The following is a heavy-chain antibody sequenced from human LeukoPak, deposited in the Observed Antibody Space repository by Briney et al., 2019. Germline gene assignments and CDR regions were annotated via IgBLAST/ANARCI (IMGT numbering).Heavy chain of an antibody. D-gene: IGHD6-13*01. CDR3: ASTGIAAAIDY. CDR2: IYYSGST. V-gene: IGHV4-39*06. CDR1: GGSISSSSYY. J-gene: IGHJ4*02. Sequence: PSETLSLTCTVSGGSISSSSYYWGWIRQPPGKGLEWIGSIYYSGSTYYNPSLKSRVTISVDTSKNQFPLKLSSVTAADTAVYYCASTGIAAAIDYWGQGTLVTVSS.